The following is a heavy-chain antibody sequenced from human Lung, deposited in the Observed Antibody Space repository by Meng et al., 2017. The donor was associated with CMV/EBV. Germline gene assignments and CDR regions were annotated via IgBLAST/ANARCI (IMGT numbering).Heavy chain of an antibody. CDR1: GFTFSSYA. J-gene: IGHJ5*02. Sequence: ASGFTFSSYAMGWVRQAPGKGLEWVSAISGSGGSTYYADSVKGRFTISRDNSKNTLYLQMNSLRAEDTAVYYCAKGNSGSYYYWFDPWGQGTLVTVSS. CDR2: ISGSGGST. CDR3: AKGNSGSYYYWFDP. D-gene: IGHD1-26*01. V-gene: IGHV3-23*01.